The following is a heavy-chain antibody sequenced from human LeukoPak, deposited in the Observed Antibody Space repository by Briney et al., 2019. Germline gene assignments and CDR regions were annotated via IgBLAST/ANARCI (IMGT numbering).Heavy chain of an antibody. Sequence: GGSLRLSCAASGFTFSSYWMTWVRQAPGKGLEWVANIKDDGSEKYYVDSVKGRFTISRDNAKNSLYLQMNSLRAEDTAIYYCARGGGSSGYFYWGQGTLVTVSS. CDR2: IKDDGSEK. V-gene: IGHV3-7*01. CDR3: ARGGGSSGYFY. D-gene: IGHD3-22*01. CDR1: GFTFSSYW. J-gene: IGHJ4*02.